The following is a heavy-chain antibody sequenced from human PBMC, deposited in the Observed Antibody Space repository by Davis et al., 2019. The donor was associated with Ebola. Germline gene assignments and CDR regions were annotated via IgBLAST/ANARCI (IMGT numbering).Heavy chain of an antibody. CDR1: GGSISSYY. V-gene: IGHV4-59*08. Sequence: MPSETLSLTCTVSGGSISSYYWSWIRQPPGKGLEWIGYIYYSGSTYYNPSLKSRVTISVDTSKNQFSLKLSSVTAADTAVYYCARGVLRFLEWLFGAMDVWGQGTTVTVSS. CDR2: IYYSGST. D-gene: IGHD3-3*01. CDR3: ARGVLRFLEWLFGAMDV. J-gene: IGHJ6*02.